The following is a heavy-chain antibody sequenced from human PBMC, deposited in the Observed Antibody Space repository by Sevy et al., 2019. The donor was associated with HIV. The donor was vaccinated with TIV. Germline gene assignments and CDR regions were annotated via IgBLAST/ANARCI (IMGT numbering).Heavy chain of an antibody. CDR3: ARGATFYSDSSGRVLSVLGAFDI. D-gene: IGHD3-22*01. CDR2: IFSGSGT. J-gene: IGHJ3*02. Sequence: GGSLRLSCAASGFTVSSNYMSWVRQAPGKGLEWVSIIFSGSGTYYADSVQGRFTISRDNSKNMVYLQMNSLRAEDTAVFYCARGATFYSDSSGRVLSVLGAFDIWGRGTMVTVSS. CDR1: GFTVSSNY. V-gene: IGHV3-53*01.